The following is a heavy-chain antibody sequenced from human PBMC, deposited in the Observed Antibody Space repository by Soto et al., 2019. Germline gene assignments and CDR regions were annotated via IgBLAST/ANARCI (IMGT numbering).Heavy chain of an antibody. CDR2: ISYSGDT. CDR1: GGSIRSSLYY. J-gene: IGHJ5*01. CDR3: ARHLIIMGSTVGS. V-gene: IGHV4-39*01. D-gene: IGHD3-10*01. Sequence: CTVSGGSIRSSLYYWGWIRQPPGKGLQWIGIISYSGDTSYNPSLQTRVTISVDTSRNQFSLKMSSVTAADTALYYCARHLIIMGSTVGSWGQGALVTVSS.